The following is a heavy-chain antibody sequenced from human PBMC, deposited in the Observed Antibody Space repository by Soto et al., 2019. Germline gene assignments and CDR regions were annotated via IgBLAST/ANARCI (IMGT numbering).Heavy chain of an antibody. D-gene: IGHD6-19*01. V-gene: IGHV5-10-1*01. J-gene: IGHJ5*02. CDR3: ARHAGGRYNWFDP. CDR2: IDPSDSYT. Sequence: GESLKISCKGSGYSFTSYWITWVRQMPGKGLEWMGRIDPSDSYTNYHPSFQGHVTISADKSISTAYLQWSSLKASDTAMYFCARHAGGRYNWFDPWGQGTLVTVSS. CDR1: GYSFTSYW.